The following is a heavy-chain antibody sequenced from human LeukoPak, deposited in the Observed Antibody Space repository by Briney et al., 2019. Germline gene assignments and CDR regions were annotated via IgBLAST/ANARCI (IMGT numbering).Heavy chain of an antibody. D-gene: IGHD3-10*01. CDR1: GGSISCYY. Sequence: SSETLFLTCTVSGGSISCYYWSSIRQPPGKGLEWIGYIYYSGSTNYKPSLKSRVTISVDTSKNQFSVKLRSVTAGDTAVYYCARVGTMVRGVRRVYYFDYWGQGTLVTVSS. CDR3: ARVGTMVRGVRRVYYFDY. CDR2: IYYSGST. V-gene: IGHV4-59*01. J-gene: IGHJ4*02.